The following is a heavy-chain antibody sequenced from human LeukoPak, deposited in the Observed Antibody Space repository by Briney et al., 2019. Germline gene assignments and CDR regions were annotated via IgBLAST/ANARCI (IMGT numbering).Heavy chain of an antibody. CDR2: IYTSGST. Sequence: SETLSLTCTVSGGSISSYYWSWIRQPPGKGLEWIGYIYTSGSTNYNPSLKSRVTISVDTSKNQFSLKLSSVTAADTAVYYCARGLRYYYDSSGYSYYFDYWGQGTLVTVSS. CDR3: ARGLRYYYDSSGYSYYFDY. J-gene: IGHJ4*02. V-gene: IGHV4-4*09. D-gene: IGHD3-22*01. CDR1: GGSISSYY.